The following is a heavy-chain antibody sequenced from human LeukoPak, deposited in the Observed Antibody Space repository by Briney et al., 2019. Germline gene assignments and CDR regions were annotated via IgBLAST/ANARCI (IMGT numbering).Heavy chain of an antibody. V-gene: IGHV4-59*01. J-gene: IGHJ5*02. CDR2: IYYSGST. D-gene: IGHD3-3*01. Sequence: PSETLSLTCTVSGGSISSYYWSWIRQPPGKGLGWIGYIYYSGSTNYNPSLKSRVTISVDTSKNQFSLKLSSVTAADTAVYYCARDGARYYYDFWSGYQWEPKNWFDPWGQGTLVTVSS. CDR1: GGSISSYY. CDR3: ARDGARYYYDFWSGYQWEPKNWFDP.